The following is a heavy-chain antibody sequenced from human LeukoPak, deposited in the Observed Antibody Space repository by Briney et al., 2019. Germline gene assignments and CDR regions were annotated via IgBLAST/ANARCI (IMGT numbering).Heavy chain of an antibody. Sequence: GGSLRLSCAASGLSFSSYAMNWVRQAPGKGLEWVSCIRSSADSTYYADSVKGRFTISRDNSKNTLFLQINSLRAEDTAVYYCAKDRLPETYYGSGGNDYWGQGTLVTVSS. CDR2: IRSSADST. CDR1: GLSFSSYA. CDR3: AKDRLPETYYGSGGNDY. D-gene: IGHD3-10*01. V-gene: IGHV3-23*01. J-gene: IGHJ4*02.